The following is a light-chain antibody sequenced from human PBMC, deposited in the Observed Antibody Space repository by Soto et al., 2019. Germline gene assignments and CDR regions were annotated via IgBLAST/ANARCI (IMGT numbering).Light chain of an antibody. CDR1: SSDVGGYTR. CDR2: EVT. V-gene: IGLV2-18*02. CDR3: TSYTSSRTRV. J-gene: IGLJ3*02. Sequence: QSALTQPPSVSGAPGQSVTISCTGTSSDVGGYTRVSWYQQPPGTAPKLMIYEVTNRPSGVPNRFSASKSGNTASLTISGVQAEDEADYYCTSYTSSRTRVFGGGTKLTVL.